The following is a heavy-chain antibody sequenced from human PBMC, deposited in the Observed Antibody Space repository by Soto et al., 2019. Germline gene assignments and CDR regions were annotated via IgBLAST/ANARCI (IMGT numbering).Heavy chain of an antibody. J-gene: IGHJ4*02. CDR1: GGTISPYY. Sequence: SETLSLTCTVSGGTISPYYWSWLRQPPGKGLEWIGYIYYSGSTNYNPSLKSRVTISVDTSKNQFSLKLSSVTAADTAVYYCARRYSSGWYFDYWGQGTLVTVSS. CDR3: ARRYSSGWYFDY. V-gene: IGHV4-59*08. CDR2: IYYSGST. D-gene: IGHD6-19*01.